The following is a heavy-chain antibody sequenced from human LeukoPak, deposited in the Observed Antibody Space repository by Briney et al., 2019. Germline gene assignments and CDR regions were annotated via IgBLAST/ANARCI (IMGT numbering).Heavy chain of an antibody. D-gene: IGHD4-17*01. CDR1: GFTVSSNS. Sequence: GGSLRLSCTVSGFTVSSNSMSWVRQAPGKGLEWVSFIYSGGNTHYSDSVKGRFTISRDNSKNTLYLQMNSLRVEDTAVYYCARRAGEYSHPYDYWGQGTLVTVSS. J-gene: IGHJ4*02. CDR2: IYSGGNT. V-gene: IGHV3-53*01. CDR3: ARRAGEYSHPYDY.